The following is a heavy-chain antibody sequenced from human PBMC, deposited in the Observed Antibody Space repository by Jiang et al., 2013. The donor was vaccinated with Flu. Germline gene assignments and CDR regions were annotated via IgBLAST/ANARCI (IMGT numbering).Heavy chain of an antibody. V-gene: IGHV3-23*01. CDR1: GFTFSGYA. Sequence: VQLLESGGGLVQPGGSLRLSCSASGFTFSGYAMSWVRQAPGKGLECVSTITIGRSTYYADSVKGRFTISRDNSKDTLYLQMNSLRAEDTAVYYCAKRGAYDYSNSPFDPWGQGTLVTVSS. CDR3: AKRGAYDYSNSPFDP. J-gene: IGHJ5*02. CDR2: ITIGRST. D-gene: IGHD4-11*01.